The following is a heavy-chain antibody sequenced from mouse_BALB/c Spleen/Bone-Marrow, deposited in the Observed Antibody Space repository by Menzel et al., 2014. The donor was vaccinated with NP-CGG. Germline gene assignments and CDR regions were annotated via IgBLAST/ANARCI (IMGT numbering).Heavy chain of an antibody. J-gene: IGHJ2*01. CDR3: ASLTGTFDY. D-gene: IGHD4-1*01. CDR1: GFNIKDTY. CDR2: IDPANEHT. V-gene: IGHV14-3*02. Sequence: EVKLVESGAELVKPGASVKLSCTASGFNIKDTYIHWVKQRPEQGLEWIGRIDPANEHTKYDPNFQGKATKTADTSSNTAYLQLSSPTSEDTAVYYCASLTGTFDYWGQGSTLTVSS.